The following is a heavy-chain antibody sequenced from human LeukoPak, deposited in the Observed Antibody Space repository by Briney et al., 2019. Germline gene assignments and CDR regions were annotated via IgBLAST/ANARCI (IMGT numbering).Heavy chain of an antibody. V-gene: IGHV1-3*01. CDR2: INAGNGNT. Sequence: ASVKVSCKDSGYTFTSYAMHWVRQAPGQRLEWMGWINAGNGNTKYSQKFQGRVTVTRDTSASTAYMELSSLRSEDTAVYYCARGYCSGGSCYVHWFDPWGQGTLVTVSS. CDR1: GYTFTSYA. D-gene: IGHD2-15*01. CDR3: ARGYCSGGSCYVHWFDP. J-gene: IGHJ5*02.